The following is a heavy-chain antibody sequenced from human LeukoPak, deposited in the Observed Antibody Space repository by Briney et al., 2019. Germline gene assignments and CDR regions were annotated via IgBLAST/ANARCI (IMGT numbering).Heavy chain of an antibody. D-gene: IGHD3-22*01. CDR3: ARDRDRSGSDLFDY. CDR1: GYTFTSYY. CDR2: INPSGGAT. V-gene: IGHV1-46*01. Sequence: ASVTVSCKASGYTFTSYYVHWVRQAPGQGPEWVGIINPSGGATRYAQKFQGRVTMTRDMSTSTVYMDLSSLRSDDAALYYCARDRDRSGSDLFDYWGQGTLVTVSS. J-gene: IGHJ4*02.